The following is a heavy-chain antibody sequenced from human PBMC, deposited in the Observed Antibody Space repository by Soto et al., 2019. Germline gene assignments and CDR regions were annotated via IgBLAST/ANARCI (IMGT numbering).Heavy chain of an antibody. CDR2: IYPGDSYT. J-gene: IGHJ5*02. D-gene: IGHD2-2*01. CDR1: GYAFTSYW. V-gene: IGHV5-51*01. Sequence: VESLKISCTGFGYAFTSYWIAWVRQMPGKCLEWMGIIYPGDSYTRYSPSFQGQVTISVDKSISTAYLQWSTLKASDTAMYYCARGYCTTTICDPWFDPWGQGTLVTVSS. CDR3: ARGYCTTTICDPWFDP.